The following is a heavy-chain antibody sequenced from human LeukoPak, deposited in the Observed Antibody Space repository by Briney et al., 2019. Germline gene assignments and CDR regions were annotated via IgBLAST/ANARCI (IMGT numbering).Heavy chain of an antibody. CDR2: ISYDGSNK. CDR1: GFTFSSYA. Sequence: PGGSLRLSCAASGFTFSSYAMHWVCQAPGKGLEWVAVISYDGSNKYYADSVKGRFTISRDNSKNTLYLQMNSLRAEDTAVYYCARDPDRLLWFGELCGLDYWGQGTLVTVSS. V-gene: IGHV3-30*04. D-gene: IGHD3-10*01. J-gene: IGHJ4*02. CDR3: ARDPDRLLWFGELCGLDY.